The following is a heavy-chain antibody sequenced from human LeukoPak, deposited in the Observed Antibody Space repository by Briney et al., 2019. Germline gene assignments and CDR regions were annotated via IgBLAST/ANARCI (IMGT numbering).Heavy chain of an antibody. J-gene: IGHJ4*02. CDR1: GGSISSSSYY. Sequence: SETLSLTCIVPGGSISSSSYYWAWIRQPPGKGLEWIGEINHSGSTNYNPSLKSRVTISVDTSKNQFSLKLSSVTAADTAVYYCARGGAGQQLIDYWGQGTLVTVSS. V-gene: IGHV4-39*07. CDR3: ARGGAGQQLIDY. D-gene: IGHD6-13*01. CDR2: INHSGST.